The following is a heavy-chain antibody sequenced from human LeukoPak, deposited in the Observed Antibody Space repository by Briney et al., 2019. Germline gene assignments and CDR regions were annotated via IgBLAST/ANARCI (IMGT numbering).Heavy chain of an antibody. V-gene: IGHV3-7*01. J-gene: IGHJ4*02. D-gene: IGHD3-3*01. CDR1: GFTFSSYW. Sequence: QPGGSLRLSCAASGFTFSSYWMSWVRQAPGKGLEWVANIKQDGSEKYYVDSVKGRFTISRDNAKNSLYLQMNSLRAEDTAVYYCARSPTDFWSGYYSPGFDYWGQGTLVTVSS. CDR2: IKQDGSEK. CDR3: ARSPTDFWSGYYSPGFDY.